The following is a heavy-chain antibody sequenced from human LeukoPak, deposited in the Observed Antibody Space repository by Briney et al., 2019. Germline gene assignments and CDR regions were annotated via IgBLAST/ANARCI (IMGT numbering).Heavy chain of an antibody. CDR2: IYTSGST. J-gene: IGHJ4*02. CDR3: ARHPGMLYYFDY. Sequence: SETLSLTCTVSGGSISSYYWSWIRQPPGKGLEWIGYIYTSGSTNYNPSLKSRVTISVDTSKNQFPLKLSFVTAADTAVYYCARHPGMLYYFDYWGQGTLVTVSS. V-gene: IGHV4-4*09. CDR1: GGSISSYY. D-gene: IGHD2-8*01.